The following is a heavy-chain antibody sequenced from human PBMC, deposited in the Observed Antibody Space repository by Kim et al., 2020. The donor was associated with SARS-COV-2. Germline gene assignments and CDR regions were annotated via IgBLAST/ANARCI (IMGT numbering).Heavy chain of an antibody. CDR2: IIPIFGTA. Sequence: SVKVSCKASGGTFSSYAISWVRQAPGQGLEWMGGIIPIFGTANYAQKFQGRVTITANESTTTAYMELSSLRSEDTAVYYCALQWLGKYYVYYGMDVWGQGTTVTVSS. CDR3: ALQWLGKYYVYYGMDV. J-gene: IGHJ6*02. D-gene: IGHD6-19*01. V-gene: IGHV1-69*13. CDR1: GGTFSSYA.